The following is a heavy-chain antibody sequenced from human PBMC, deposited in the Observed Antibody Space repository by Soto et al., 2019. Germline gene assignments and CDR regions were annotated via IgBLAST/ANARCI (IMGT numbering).Heavy chain of an antibody. CDR2: ISSSSSYT. D-gene: IGHD5-18*01. CDR3: ASMSVRYSYVIGSDY. J-gene: IGHJ4*02. CDR1: GFTFSDYY. V-gene: IGHV3-11*05. Sequence: QVQLVESGGGLVKPGGSLRLSCAASGFTFSDYYMSWIRQAPGKGLEYVSYISSSSSYTNYADSVKGRFTISRDNAKNSLYLQMNSLRAEDTAVYYCASMSVRYSYVIGSDYWGQGTLVTVSS.